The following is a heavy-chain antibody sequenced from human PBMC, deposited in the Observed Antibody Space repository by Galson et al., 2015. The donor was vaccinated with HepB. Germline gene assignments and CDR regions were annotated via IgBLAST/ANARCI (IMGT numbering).Heavy chain of an antibody. J-gene: IGHJ6*02. Sequence: SVKVSCKASGGTFSSYAISWVRQAPGQGLEWMGGIIPIFGTANYAQKFQGRVTITADESTSTAYMELSSLRSEDTAVYYCARVGDTAMVTLYYGMDVWGQGTTVTVSS. CDR1: GGTFSSYA. CDR3: ARVGDTAMVTLYYGMDV. CDR2: IIPIFGTA. D-gene: IGHD5-18*01. V-gene: IGHV1-69*13.